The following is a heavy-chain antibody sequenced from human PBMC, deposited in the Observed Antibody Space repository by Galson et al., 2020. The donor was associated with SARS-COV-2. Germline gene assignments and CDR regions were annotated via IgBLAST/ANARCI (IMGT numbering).Heavy chain of an antibody. D-gene: IGHD3-3*01. V-gene: IGHV1-24*01. CDR2: FDPEDGET. CDR1: GYPLTELS. CDR3: ATDFAIFGVVILHY. Sequence: ASVKVSCKVSGYPLTELSMHWVRQAPGKGLEWMGGFDPEDGETIYAQQFQGRVTMTEDTSTDTAYMELSSLRSEDTAVYYCATDFAIFGVVILHYWGQGTLVTVSS. J-gene: IGHJ4*02.